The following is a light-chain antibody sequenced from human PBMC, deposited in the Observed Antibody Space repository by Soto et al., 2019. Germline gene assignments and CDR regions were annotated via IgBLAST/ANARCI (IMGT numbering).Light chain of an antibody. CDR1: QSVSSSY. J-gene: IGKJ4*01. CDR3: QQYGSSPALT. CDR2: GAS. Sequence: EIVLTQSPGTLSLSPGERATLSCRAIQSVSSSYLAWYQQKPGQAPRLLIYGASSRATGIPDRFSGSGSGTDFTLTISRLEPEDFAVYYCQQYGSSPALTFGGGTKLDI. V-gene: IGKV3-20*01.